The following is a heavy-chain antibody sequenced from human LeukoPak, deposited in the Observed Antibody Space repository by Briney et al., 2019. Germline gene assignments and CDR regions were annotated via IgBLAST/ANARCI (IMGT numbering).Heavy chain of an antibody. J-gene: IGHJ5*02. CDR3: ARRGWFDP. CDR1: GFPFNSYE. CDR2: ISSSGSTI. V-gene: IGHV3-48*03. Sequence: GSLGPSCAAPGFPFNSYEMNWGRPAPGKGLEWVSYISSSGSTIYYADSVKGRFTISRDNAKNSLYLQMNSLRAEDTAVYYCARRGWFDPWGQGTLVTVSS.